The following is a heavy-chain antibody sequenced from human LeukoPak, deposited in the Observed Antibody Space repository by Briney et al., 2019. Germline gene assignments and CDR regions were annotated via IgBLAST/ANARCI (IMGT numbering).Heavy chain of an antibody. CDR1: GGFISSDY. CDR3: ARGDTAIPRY. D-gene: IGHD5-18*01. V-gene: IGHV4-59*01. J-gene: IGHJ4*02. Sequence: SETLSLTCTVSGGFISSDYWSWIRQPPGKGLEWIGYIYYSGSTNYNPSLKSRVTMSVDTSKNQFSLRLSSVTAADTAVYYCARGDTAIPRYWGQGTLVTVSS. CDR2: IYYSGST.